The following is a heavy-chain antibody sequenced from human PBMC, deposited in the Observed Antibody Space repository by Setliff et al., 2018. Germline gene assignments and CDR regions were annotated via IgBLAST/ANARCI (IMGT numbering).Heavy chain of an antibody. J-gene: IGHJ6*03. CDR1: GFTLTSNY. CDR2: IYAAGAT. V-gene: IGHV3-53*01. Sequence: GSLRLSCSTSGFTLTSNYMNWVRQAPGKGLEWVSSIYAAGATFYADSVRGRFTISRDTYRNTVSLQMNDLRADDAAVYFCARSYCGGDCFSFPTDYYHYLDVWGKGTTVTVSS. CDR3: ARSYCGGDCFSFPTDYYHYLDV. D-gene: IGHD2-21*02.